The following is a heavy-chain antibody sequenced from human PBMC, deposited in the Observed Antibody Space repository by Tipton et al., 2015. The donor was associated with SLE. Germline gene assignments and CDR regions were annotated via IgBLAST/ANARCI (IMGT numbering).Heavy chain of an antibody. V-gene: IGHV1-8*01. Sequence: QVQLVQSGAEVKKSGASVKVSCKASGYTFSNNDINWVRQATGQGLEWMGWMNPKSGNTGYAQKFQGRVTMTRNTSMSTAYMELNSLRSEDTAAYYCARVPVRTTGGFGRFRMDVWGKGTTVTVSS. J-gene: IGHJ6*04. D-gene: IGHD1-1*01. CDR1: GYTFSNND. CDR2: MNPKSGNT. CDR3: ARVPVRTTGGFGRFRMDV.